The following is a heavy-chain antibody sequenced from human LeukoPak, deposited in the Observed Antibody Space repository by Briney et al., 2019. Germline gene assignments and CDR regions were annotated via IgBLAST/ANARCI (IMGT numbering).Heavy chain of an antibody. CDR3: AREHDYGDYVTEYYFDY. V-gene: IGHV3-7*03. J-gene: IGHJ4*02. Sequence: PGGSLRLSCAASGLTFSSYWMSWVRQAPGKGLEWVANIKQDGSEKYYVDSVKGRFTISRDNAKNSLYLQMNSLRAEDTAVYYCAREHDYGDYVTEYYFDYWGQGTLVTVSS. CDR1: GLTFSSYW. D-gene: IGHD4-17*01. CDR2: IKQDGSEK.